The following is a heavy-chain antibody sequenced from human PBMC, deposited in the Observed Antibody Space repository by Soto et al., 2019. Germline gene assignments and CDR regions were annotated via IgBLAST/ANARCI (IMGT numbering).Heavy chain of an antibody. D-gene: IGHD2-2*01. CDR2: IYYSGST. J-gene: IGHJ6*02. Sequence: PSETLSLTCTVSGGSISSGGYYWSWIRQHPGKGLEWIGYIYYSGSTYYNPSLKSRVTISVDTSKNQFSLKLSSVTAADTAVYYCARXNRVGTSLLYYYYGMDVWGQGTTVTVSS. CDR3: ARXNRVGTSLLYYYYGMDV. CDR1: GGSISSGGYY. V-gene: IGHV4-31*03.